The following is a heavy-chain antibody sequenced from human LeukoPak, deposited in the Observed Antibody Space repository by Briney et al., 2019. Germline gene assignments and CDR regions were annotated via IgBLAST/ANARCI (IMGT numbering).Heavy chain of an antibody. CDR1: GYTFTSYY. CDR2: INPNSGGT. V-gene: IGHV1-2*04. CDR3: ARDRRDSSGWYVPDY. D-gene: IGHD6-19*01. J-gene: IGHJ4*02. Sequence: ASVKVSRKASGYTFTSYYMHWVRQAPGQGLEWMGWINPNSGGTNYAQKFQGWVTMTRDTSISTAYMELSRLRSDDTAVYYCARDRRDSSGWYVPDYWGRGTLVTVSS.